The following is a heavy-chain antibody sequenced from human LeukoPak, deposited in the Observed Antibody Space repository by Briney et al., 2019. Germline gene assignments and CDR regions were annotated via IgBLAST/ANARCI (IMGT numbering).Heavy chain of an antibody. D-gene: IGHD2-21*02. CDR1: GGTFNNYA. J-gene: IGHJ4*02. Sequence: ASVKVSCKASGGTFNNYAFSWVRQAPGQGLEWMGGIIPIFGTTNYAQKFQGRVTITADESTTTAYMELSSLRSEDTAVYYCAANGYCGSDCYYYFDYWGQGTLVTVSS. CDR3: AANGYCGSDCYYYFDY. V-gene: IGHV1-69*13. CDR2: IIPIFGTT.